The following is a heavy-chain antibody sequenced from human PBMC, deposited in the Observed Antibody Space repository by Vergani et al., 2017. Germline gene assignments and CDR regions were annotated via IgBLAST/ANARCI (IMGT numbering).Heavy chain of an antibody. CDR2: IDYSGST. CDR3: AVIVVVPAAMNFQH. CDR1: GGSISSSSYY. Sequence: QLQLQESAPGLVKPSETLSLTCTVSGGSISSSSYYCGWIRQPPGKGLEWIGSIDYSGSTYYNPSLKSRVTISVDTSKNQFSLKLSSVTAADTAVYYCAVIVVVPAAMNFQHWGQGTLVTVSS. V-gene: IGHV4-39*01. D-gene: IGHD2-2*01. J-gene: IGHJ1*01.